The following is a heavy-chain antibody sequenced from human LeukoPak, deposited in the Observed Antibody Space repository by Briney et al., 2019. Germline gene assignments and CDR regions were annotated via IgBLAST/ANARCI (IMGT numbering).Heavy chain of an antibody. V-gene: IGHV3-11*06. D-gene: IGHD3-10*01. CDR1: GFILSVYY. CDR2: IGSFRLNI. CDR3: ARERSGSYYYGMDV. J-gene: IGHJ6*02. Sequence: GGPLRLSCAPSGFILSVYYVLWIRQAPGKAREEVSSIGSFRLNIQYADSVRGRLTISRDNAKNSLYLQMNSRGAEDTAVYYCARERSGSYYYGMDVWGQGTTVIVSS.